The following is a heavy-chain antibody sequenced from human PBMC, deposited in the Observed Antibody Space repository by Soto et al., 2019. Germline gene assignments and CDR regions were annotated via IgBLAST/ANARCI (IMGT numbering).Heavy chain of an antibody. CDR2: IKEDGSEK. V-gene: IGHV3-7*01. CDR3: ARDPAPVGYCGLDV. Sequence: GGSLRLSCAASGFTFSSSWMTWVRQAPGKGLAWVANIKEDGSEKYYVDSVKGRFTISRDNTNESLYLQMNSLRAEDTAVYYCARDPAPVGYCGLDVWGQGTTVTVSS. CDR1: GFTFSSSW. D-gene: IGHD2-2*01. J-gene: IGHJ6*02.